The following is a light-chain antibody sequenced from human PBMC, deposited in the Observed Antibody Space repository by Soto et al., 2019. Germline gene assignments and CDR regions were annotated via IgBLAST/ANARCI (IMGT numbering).Light chain of an antibody. CDR1: QSLSSRN. CDR3: QQYDSSPPIT. J-gene: IGKJ5*01. CDR2: GVS. V-gene: IGKV3-20*01. Sequence: VLTQSPGTLSLSPGERATLSCRASQSLSSRNLAWYQQKPGQAPRPLIYGVSSRATGIPDRFSGSGSGTDFTLTISRLEPDDFAVYYCQQYDSSPPITFGQGTRREIK.